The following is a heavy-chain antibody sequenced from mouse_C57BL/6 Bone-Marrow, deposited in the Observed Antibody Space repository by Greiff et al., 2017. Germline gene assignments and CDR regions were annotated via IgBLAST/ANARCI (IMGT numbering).Heavy chain of an antibody. V-gene: IGHV1-55*01. CDR2: IYPGSGST. CDR1: GYTFTSYW. CDR3: VYDYEAY. J-gene: IGHJ3*01. D-gene: IGHD1-1*01. Sequence: QVQLQQSGAELVKPGASVKLSCKASGYTFTSYWITWVKQRPGQGLEWIGDIYPGSGSTNYNEKFKSKATLTVDTSSSTAYMQLSSLTSEASAVYYCVYDYEAYWGQGTLVTVSA.